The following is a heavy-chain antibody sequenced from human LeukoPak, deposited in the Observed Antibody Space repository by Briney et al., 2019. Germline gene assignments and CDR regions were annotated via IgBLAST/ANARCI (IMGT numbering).Heavy chain of an antibody. CDR3: ARGARGSYRYWFDY. CDR1: GYTFTGYY. J-gene: IGHJ4*02. Sequence: ASVKVSCKASGYTFTGYYMHWVRQAPGQGLEWMGWISAYNGNTNYAQKLQGRVTMTTDTSTSTAYMELRSLRSDDTAVYYCARGARGSYRYWFDYWGQGTLVTVSS. D-gene: IGHD3-16*02. CDR2: ISAYNGNT. V-gene: IGHV1-18*04.